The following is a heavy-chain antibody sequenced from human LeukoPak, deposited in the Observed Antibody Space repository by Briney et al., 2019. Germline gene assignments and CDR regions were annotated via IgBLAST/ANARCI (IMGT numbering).Heavy chain of an antibody. CDR2: IYYSGST. CDR1: GGSISSSSYH. Sequence: SETLSLTCTVSGGSISSSSYHWGWIRQPPGKGLEWIGSIYYSGSTYYNPSLKSRVTISVDTSKNQFSLKLSSVTAADTAVYYCARHRLWFDYWGQGTLVTVSS. J-gene: IGHJ4*02. V-gene: IGHV4-39*01. D-gene: IGHD5-18*01. CDR3: ARHRLWFDY.